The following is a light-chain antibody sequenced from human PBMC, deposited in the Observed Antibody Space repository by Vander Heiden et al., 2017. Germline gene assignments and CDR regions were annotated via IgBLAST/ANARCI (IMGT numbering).Light chain of an antibody. CDR1: SSNIGHNY. J-gene: IGLJ3*02. Sequence: QSVLTQPPSVSAAPGQKVTISCSGSSSNIGHNYVSWYQQIPGTAPKLLIYENNKRPSGIPDRFSGSKSGTSATLGITGLQTGDEAEYYCGTWDSSLSAGVFGGGTKLTVL. V-gene: IGLV1-51*02. CDR3: GTWDSSLSAGV. CDR2: ENN.